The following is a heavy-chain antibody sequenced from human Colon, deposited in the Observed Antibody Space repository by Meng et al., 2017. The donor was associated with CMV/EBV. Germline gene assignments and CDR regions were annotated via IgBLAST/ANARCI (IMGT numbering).Heavy chain of an antibody. CDR3: ARDYALRRFDY. J-gene: IGHJ4*02. Sequence: GSLRLSCTLSGGSLSSFYWSWIRQSPGTGLEWIGHFYHSGIISYNPSLKSRATISFDMARNQFSLKLTSVTAADTAVYYCARDYALRRFDYWGQGTLVTVSS. V-gene: IGHV4-59*01. CDR1: GGSLSSFY. CDR2: FYHSGII. D-gene: IGHD2-2*01.